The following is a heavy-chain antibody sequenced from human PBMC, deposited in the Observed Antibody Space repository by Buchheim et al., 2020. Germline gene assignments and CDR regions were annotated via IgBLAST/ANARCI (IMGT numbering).Heavy chain of an antibody. V-gene: IGHV4-39*02. CDR1: GGSISSTNVY. CDR3: ARRPGTYLDY. CDR2: IYYSGST. J-gene: IGHJ4*02. D-gene: IGHD1-26*01. Sequence: QLQLQESGPGLVKPLETLSLTCNVSGGSISSTNVYWGWIRQPPGKGLEWIGSIYYSGSTYYNPSLKSRVTISVDTTKNHFSLKLSSVTAADTAVFYCARRPGTYLDYWGQGTL.